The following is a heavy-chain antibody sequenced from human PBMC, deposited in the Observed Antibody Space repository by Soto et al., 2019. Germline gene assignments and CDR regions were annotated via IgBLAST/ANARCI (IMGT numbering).Heavy chain of an antibody. CDR2: ISHSGST. CDR3: AREGGVLRLSNWLDP. J-gene: IGHJ5*02. D-gene: IGHD3-3*01. V-gene: IGHV4-61*01. Sequence: QLQLQESGPGLVKPSETLSLTCTVSGDSVSSDSYYWSWIRQPPGKRLEWIGYISHSGSTSYNPSLQSRVSMSIDTSKNQFFLELSSVTAADTAIYYCAREGGVLRLSNWLDPLGQGTLVTVSA. CDR1: GDSVSSDSYY.